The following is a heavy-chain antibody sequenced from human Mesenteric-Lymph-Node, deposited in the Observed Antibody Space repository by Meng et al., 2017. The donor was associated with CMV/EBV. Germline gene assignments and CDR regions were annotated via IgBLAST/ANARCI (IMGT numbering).Heavy chain of an antibody. Sequence: GESLKISCAASGFTFSSYEMNWVRQAPGKGLEWVSYISSSGSTIYYADSVKGRFTISRDNAKNSLYLQMNSPRAEDTAVYYCASWRYCSSTSCYSHDYWGQGTLVTVSS. J-gene: IGHJ4*02. CDR1: GFTFSSYE. V-gene: IGHV3-48*03. D-gene: IGHD2-2*01. CDR3: ASWRYCSSTSCYSHDY. CDR2: ISSSGSTI.